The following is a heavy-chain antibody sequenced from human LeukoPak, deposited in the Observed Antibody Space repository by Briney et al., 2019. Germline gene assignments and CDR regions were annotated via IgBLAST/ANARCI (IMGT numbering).Heavy chain of an antibody. J-gene: IGHJ3*02. D-gene: IGHD3-10*01. CDR2: IDDSGNT. CDR1: GGSISRYY. CDR3: ARSDYHGSGSHTVFDAFDI. V-gene: IGHV4-59*01. Sequence: PSETLSLTCTVSGGSISRYYWSWIRRPPGKGLEWIGYIDDSGNTNYNPSLKSQVSISVDRSENQFSLKLSFVTAADTAVYYCARSDYHGSGSHTVFDAFDIWGQGTRVTVSS.